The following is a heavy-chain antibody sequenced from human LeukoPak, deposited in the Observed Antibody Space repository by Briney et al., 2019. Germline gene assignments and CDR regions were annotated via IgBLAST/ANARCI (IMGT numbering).Heavy chain of an antibody. CDR3: ARVYCSGGSCYRSYWYFDL. CDR1: GGSISSGGYS. D-gene: IGHD2-15*01. Sequence: PSETLSLTCAVSGGSISSGGYSWSWIRQPPGKGLEWIGYIYHSGSTYYNPSLKSRVTISVDRSKNQFSLKLGSVTAADTAVYYCARVYCSGGSCYRSYWYFDLWGRGTLVTVSS. CDR2: IYHSGST. J-gene: IGHJ2*01. V-gene: IGHV4-30-2*01.